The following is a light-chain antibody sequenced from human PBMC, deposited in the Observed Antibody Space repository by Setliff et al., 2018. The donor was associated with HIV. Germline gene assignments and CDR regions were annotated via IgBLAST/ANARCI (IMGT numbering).Light chain of an antibody. V-gene: IGLV1-40*01. J-gene: IGLJ1*01. Sequence: VLPQPPSVSGAPGQRVTISCTGSSSNIGAGYDVHWYQQLPGTVPRLLIYLNSNRPSGVPDRFSGSKSGTSASLAITGLQAEDEADYYCQSYDSSLSGSYVFGTGTKVTVL. CDR1: SSNIGAGYD. CDR2: LNS. CDR3: QSYDSSLSGSYV.